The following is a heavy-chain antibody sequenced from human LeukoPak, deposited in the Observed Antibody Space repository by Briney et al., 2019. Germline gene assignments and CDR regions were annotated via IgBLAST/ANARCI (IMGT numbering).Heavy chain of an antibody. J-gene: IGHJ4*02. CDR1: GFTFPSYG. Sequence: GGSLRLSCGASGFTFPSYGMHWIGQTPGKGLEWVALIWSDGSRQYYLDSVKGRFTISRDNSKNTVWLQMDRLRVEDTAVYYCVRSSTDSRPWHSYFHYWRQGTLVSVSS. D-gene: IGHD1-1*01. CDR2: IWSDGSRQ. V-gene: IGHV3-33*01. CDR3: VRSSTDSRPWHSYFHY.